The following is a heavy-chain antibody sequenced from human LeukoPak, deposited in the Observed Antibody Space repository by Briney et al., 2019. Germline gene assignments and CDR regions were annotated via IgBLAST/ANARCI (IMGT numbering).Heavy chain of an antibody. J-gene: IGHJ4*02. CDR1: GGSISSYY. CDR3: ARAPILPGYCSSTSCYTDY. V-gene: IGHV4-59*08. CDR2: IYYSGST. D-gene: IGHD2-2*02. Sequence: PSETLSLTCTVSGGSISSYYWSWIRQPPGKGLEWIGYIYYSGSTNYNPSLKSRVTISVDTSKNQFSLKLSSVTAADTAVYYCARAPILPGYCSSTSCYTDYWGQGTLVTVSS.